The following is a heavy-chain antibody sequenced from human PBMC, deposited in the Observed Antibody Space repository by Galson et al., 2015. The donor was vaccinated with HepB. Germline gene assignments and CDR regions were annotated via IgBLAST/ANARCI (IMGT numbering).Heavy chain of an antibody. J-gene: IGHJ3*02. V-gene: IGHV1-2*02. Sequence: SVQVSCKASGYTFTGSYMHWVRQAPGQGLEWMGWLPPPSGGPPSSPQFQGRVTMTRDPSASIAYMELNSLRSEDTAVYYCAREGTTGYPFAAFDIWGQGTMVTVSS. CDR2: LPPPSGGP. CDR3: AREGTTGYPFAAFDI. CDR1: GYTFTGSY. D-gene: IGHD5-12*01.